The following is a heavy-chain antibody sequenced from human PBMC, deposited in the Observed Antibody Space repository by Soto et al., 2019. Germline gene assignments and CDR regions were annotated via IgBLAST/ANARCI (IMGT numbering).Heavy chain of an antibody. CDR1: GFTFSSYW. Sequence: EVQLVESGGGLVQPGGSLRLSCAASGFTFSSYWMHWVHQAPGKGLVWVSRINSDGSSTSYADSVKGRFTISRDNAKNTLYLQMNSLRAEDTAVYYCARALYYCSSTSCSLPDYWGQGTLVTVSS. V-gene: IGHV3-74*01. D-gene: IGHD2-2*01. CDR3: ARALYYCSSTSCSLPDY. CDR2: INSDGSST. J-gene: IGHJ4*02.